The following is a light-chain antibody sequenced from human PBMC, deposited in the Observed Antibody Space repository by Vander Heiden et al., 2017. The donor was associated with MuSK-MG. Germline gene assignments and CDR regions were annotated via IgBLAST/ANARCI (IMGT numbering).Light chain of an antibody. Sequence: EIVMTQPPRPVPVTPAQPPSISCRSSQILLDSDDGNTYLDWYSHKPGQSPQLLLYPLSYRASGVRDRFSGCGSGTDFTLRISTVDAEDLRVHSCRQRIQFPHTFGEGTKLDIK. CDR2: PLS. V-gene: IGKV2-40*01. CDR1: QILLDSDDGNTY. CDR3: RQRIQFPHT. J-gene: IGKJ2*01.